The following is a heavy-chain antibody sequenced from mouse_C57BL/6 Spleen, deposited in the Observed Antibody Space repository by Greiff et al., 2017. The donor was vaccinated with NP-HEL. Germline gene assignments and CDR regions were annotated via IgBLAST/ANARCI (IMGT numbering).Heavy chain of an antibody. CDR1: GYTFTDYN. V-gene: IGHV1-18*01. Sequence: EVQLQQSGPELVKPGASVKIPCKASGYTFTDYNMDWVKQSPGKSLEWIGDINPNNGGTIYNQKFKGKATLTVDKSSSTAYMELRSLTSEDTAVYYCARGLYYYGSSPTGFDYWGQSTTLTVSA. J-gene: IGHJ2*01. CDR3: ARGLYYYGSSPTGFDY. D-gene: IGHD1-1*01. CDR2: INPNNGGT.